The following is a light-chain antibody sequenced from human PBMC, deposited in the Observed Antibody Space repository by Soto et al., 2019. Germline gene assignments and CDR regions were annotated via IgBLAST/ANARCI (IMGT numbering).Light chain of an antibody. CDR2: DAS. CDR1: QSISSW. V-gene: IGKV1-5*01. J-gene: IGKJ4*01. Sequence: DIQMTQSPSALSASVGDRVTITCRASQSISSWLAWYQQKPGKAPKLLIYDASSLESGVPSRFSGSGSGTEFTLTISSLQPDDFATYYCQQYNSYSHTFGGRTKVDIK. CDR3: QQYNSYSHT.